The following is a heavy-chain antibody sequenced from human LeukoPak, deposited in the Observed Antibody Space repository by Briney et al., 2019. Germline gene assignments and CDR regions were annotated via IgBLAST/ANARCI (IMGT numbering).Heavy chain of an antibody. D-gene: IGHD3-10*01. CDR3: SRELGARVLLWFGELPY. J-gene: IGHJ4*02. Sequence: PGGSLRLSCAVSGFTLSSYWMRWVRQAPGKGLEWVANIKQDGSEKYYVDSVKGRFTISIDNAKNELYLQLNSLRAEDTAVYYSSRELGARVLLWFGELPYWGQGTLVTVSS. CDR1: GFTLSSYW. CDR2: IKQDGSEK. V-gene: IGHV3-7*01.